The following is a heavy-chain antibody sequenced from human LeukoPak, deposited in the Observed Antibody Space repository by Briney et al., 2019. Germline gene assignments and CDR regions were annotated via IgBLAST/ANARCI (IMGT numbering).Heavy chain of an antibody. CDR1: GFTFSSYA. CDR3: AKGRYSGTTYYFDY. CDR2: IKKDGSET. V-gene: IGHV3-7*03. D-gene: IGHD5-12*01. J-gene: IGHJ4*02. Sequence: GGSLRLSCAASGFTFSSYAMHWVRQAPGKGLEWVANIKKDGSETYYVDSVKGRFTISRDNAKNSLYLQMNSLRAEDTAIYHCAKGRYSGTTYYFDYWGQGTLVTVSS.